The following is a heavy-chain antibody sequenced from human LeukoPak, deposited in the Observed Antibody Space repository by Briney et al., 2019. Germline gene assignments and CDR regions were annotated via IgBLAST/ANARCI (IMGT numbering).Heavy chain of an antibody. D-gene: IGHD4-11*01. CDR2: IYTSGST. J-gene: IGHJ3*02. CDR1: GGSISSGSYY. V-gene: IGHV4-61*02. Sequence: PSETLSLTCTVSGGSISSGSYYWSWIRQPAGKGLKWIGRIYTSGSTNYDPSLKSRVTISVDTSKNQFSLKLSSVTAADTAVYYCARRPYSNYVTYAFDIWGQGTMVTVSS. CDR3: ARRPYSNYVTYAFDI.